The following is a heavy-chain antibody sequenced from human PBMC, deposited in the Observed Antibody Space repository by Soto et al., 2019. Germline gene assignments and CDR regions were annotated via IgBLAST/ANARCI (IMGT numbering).Heavy chain of an antibody. V-gene: IGHV3-53*02. CDR1: GFTVSSNY. D-gene: IGHD3-10*01. CDR3: ARDSGPRGTMRQYAFDI. CDR2: IYSGGST. Sequence: EVQLVETGGGLIQPGGSLRLSCAASGFTVSSNYMSWVRQAPGKGLGWVSVIYSGGSTYYADSVKGRFTISRDNSKNTLYLQMNSLRAEDTAVYYCARDSGPRGTMRQYAFDIWGQGTMVTVSS. J-gene: IGHJ3*02.